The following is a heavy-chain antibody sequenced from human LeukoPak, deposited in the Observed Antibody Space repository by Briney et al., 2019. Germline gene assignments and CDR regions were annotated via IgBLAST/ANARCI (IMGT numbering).Heavy chain of an antibody. Sequence: SETLSLTCAVHGESFSAYFWSWIRQVPGRGLEWIGEIDHRGISNYNPSLKSRATILVDTSNNRFSLSLASVTAADTATYYCASRSLTLAAARCFDDWGQGTVVTVPS. V-gene: IGHV4-34*01. D-gene: IGHD2-15*01. CDR3: ASRSLTLAAARCFDD. J-gene: IGHJ4*03. CDR1: GESFSAYF. CDR2: IDHRGIS.